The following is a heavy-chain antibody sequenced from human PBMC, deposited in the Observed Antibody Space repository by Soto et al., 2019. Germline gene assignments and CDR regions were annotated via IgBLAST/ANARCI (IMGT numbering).Heavy chain of an antibody. J-gene: IGHJ4*02. CDR2: ISYDGSNK. Sequence: TGGSLRLSCAASGFTFSSYGMHWVRQAPGKGLEWVAVISYDGSNKYYADSVKGRFTISRDNSKNTLYLQMNSLRAEDTAVYYCAKDFAPYYYDSSGSFDYWGQGTLVTVSS. CDR1: GFTFSSYG. CDR3: AKDFAPYYYDSSGSFDY. V-gene: IGHV3-30*18. D-gene: IGHD3-22*01.